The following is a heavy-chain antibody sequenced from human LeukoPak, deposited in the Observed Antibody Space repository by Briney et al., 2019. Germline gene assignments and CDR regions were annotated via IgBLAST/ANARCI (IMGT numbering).Heavy chain of an antibody. Sequence: PGGSLRLSCVASGFTFSTYAIHWVRQAPGKGLEWVAVVSKDGNTKYYADSVKGRFTISRDNSKNTLYLQMNSLRAEDTSVYYCARGIQPPKYYGSGSDTFDIWGQGTVVTVSS. V-gene: IGHV3-30*04. D-gene: IGHD3-10*01. J-gene: IGHJ3*02. CDR3: ARGIQPPKYYGSGSDTFDI. CDR2: VSKDGNTK. CDR1: GFTFSTYA.